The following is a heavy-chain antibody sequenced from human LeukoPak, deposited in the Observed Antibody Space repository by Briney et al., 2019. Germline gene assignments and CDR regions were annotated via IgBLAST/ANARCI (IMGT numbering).Heavy chain of an antibody. CDR1: GFTFSNYA. CDR3: AKDYVELQFDY. J-gene: IGHJ4*02. Sequence: GGSLRLSCAASGFTFSNYAMSWVRQAPGKGLEWASAIIGSGGSTYYADSVKGRFTISRDNSKNTLNLQMNSLRAEDTAVYYCAKDYVELQFDYWGQGALVTVSS. V-gene: IGHV3-23*01. D-gene: IGHD1-7*01. CDR2: IIGSGGST.